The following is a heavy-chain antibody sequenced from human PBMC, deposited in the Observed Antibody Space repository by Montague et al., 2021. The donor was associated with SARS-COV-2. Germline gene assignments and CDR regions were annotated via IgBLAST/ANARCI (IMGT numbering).Heavy chain of an antibody. CDR2: IYHTGST. V-gene: IGHV4-59*08. CDR3: ARHRRFGLHVAGGAYFDL. J-gene: IGHJ4*03. D-gene: IGHD6-19*01. CDR1: GDSISGYY. Sequence: SETLSLTCTVSGDSISGYYWTWIRHAPEKGLEWIGYIYHTGSTNYNPSLKGRVIISVDTSTNQLSLRLTSVSAADSAKYFCARHRRFGLHVAGGAYFDLWGQGTLVTVSS.